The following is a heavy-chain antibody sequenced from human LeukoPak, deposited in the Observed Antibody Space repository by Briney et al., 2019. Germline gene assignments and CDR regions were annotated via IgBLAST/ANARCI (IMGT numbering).Heavy chain of an antibody. CDR2: ISGSGGST. V-gene: IGHV3-23*01. Sequence: GGSLRLSCAASESTFSNYAMNWVRQAPGKGLEWVSGISGSGGSTYYADSVKGRFTISRDNAKNSLSLRMNSLRPEDTAVYYCARDREGQPGSWGQGTMVTVSS. D-gene: IGHD6-13*01. CDR3: ARDREGQPGS. CDR1: ESTFSNYA. J-gene: IGHJ3*01.